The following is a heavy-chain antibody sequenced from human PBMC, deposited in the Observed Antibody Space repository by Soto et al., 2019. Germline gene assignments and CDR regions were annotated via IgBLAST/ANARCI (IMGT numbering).Heavy chain of an antibody. D-gene: IGHD2-15*01. CDR3: AIGGVVGYCSGGSCYEGMGAFDI. CDR1: GYTFTSYD. Sequence: ASVKVSCKASGYTFTSYDINWVRQATGQGLEWMGWMNPNGGNTGYAQKFQGRVTMTRNTSISTAYMELSSLRSEDTAVYYCAIGGVVGYCSGGSCYEGMGAFDIWGQGTMVTVSS. CDR2: MNPNGGNT. V-gene: IGHV1-8*01. J-gene: IGHJ3*02.